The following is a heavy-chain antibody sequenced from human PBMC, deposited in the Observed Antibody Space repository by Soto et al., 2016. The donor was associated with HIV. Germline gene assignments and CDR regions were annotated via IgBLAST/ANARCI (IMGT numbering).Heavy chain of an antibody. CDR3: TIDRIPNHYDSSGYFSY. V-gene: IGHV3-15*01. CDR1: GFTFSNAW. Sequence: EVQLVESGGGLVKPGGSLRLSCAASGFTFSNAWMSWIRQAPGKGLEWLGRTKSKPDGGTTDYAAPVKDRFTISRDDSKNTLYLQMNSLKTEDTAVYYCTIDRIPNHYDSSGYFSYWGQGTLVTVSS. J-gene: IGHJ4*02. D-gene: IGHD3-22*01. CDR2: TKSKPDGGTT.